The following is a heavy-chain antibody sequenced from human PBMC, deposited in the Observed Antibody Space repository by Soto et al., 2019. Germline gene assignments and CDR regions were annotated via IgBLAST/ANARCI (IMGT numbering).Heavy chain of an antibody. Sequence: PSETLSLTCAVYGGSFSGYYLSWIRQPPGKGLEWIGEINHSGSTNYNPSLKSRVTISVDTSKNQFSLKLSSVTAADTAVYYCARGLHYYGSGSPLDYWGQGTLVTASS. D-gene: IGHD3-10*01. CDR2: INHSGST. V-gene: IGHV4-34*01. CDR1: GGSFSGYY. J-gene: IGHJ4*02. CDR3: ARGLHYYGSGSPLDY.